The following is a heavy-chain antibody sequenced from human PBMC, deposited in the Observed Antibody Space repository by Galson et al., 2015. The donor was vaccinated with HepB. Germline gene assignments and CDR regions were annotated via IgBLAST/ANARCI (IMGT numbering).Heavy chain of an antibody. CDR2: ISAYNGNT. Sequence: SVKVSCKASGYTFTSYGISWVRQAPGQGLEWMGWISAYNGNTNYAQKLQGRVTMTTDTSTSTAYMELRSLRSDDTAVYYCARGLWFGEFSPYYFDYWGQGTLVTVSS. CDR1: GYTFTSYG. V-gene: IGHV1-18*04. D-gene: IGHD3-10*01. J-gene: IGHJ4*02. CDR3: ARGLWFGEFSPYYFDY.